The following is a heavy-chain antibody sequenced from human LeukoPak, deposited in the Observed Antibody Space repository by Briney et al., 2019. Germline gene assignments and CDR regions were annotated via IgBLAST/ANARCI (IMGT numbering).Heavy chain of an antibody. V-gene: IGHV3-33*06. Sequence: GGSLRLSCAASGFTFSSYSMNWVRQAPGKGLEWVAVIWYDGSNKYYADSVKGRFTISRDNSKNTLYLQMNSLRAEDTAVYYCAKDGRVVPAARGDYYYYMDVWGKGTTVTVSS. CDR2: IWYDGSNK. D-gene: IGHD2-2*01. CDR3: AKDGRVVPAARGDYYYYMDV. J-gene: IGHJ6*03. CDR1: GFTFSSYS.